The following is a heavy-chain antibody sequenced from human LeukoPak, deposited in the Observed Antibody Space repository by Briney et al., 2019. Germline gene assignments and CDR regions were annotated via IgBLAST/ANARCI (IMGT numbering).Heavy chain of an antibody. J-gene: IGHJ2*01. CDR1: GGSISNYY. Sequence: SKTLSLTCTVSGGSISNYYWSWIRQPPGKGLECIGYIYYSGSTNYNPSLKSRVTISVDTSKNQFSLKLSSVTAADTAVYYCARTYGSSGLGYFDLWGRGTLVTVSS. V-gene: IGHV4-59*01. CDR3: ARTYGSSGLGYFDL. D-gene: IGHD6-13*01. CDR2: IYYSGST.